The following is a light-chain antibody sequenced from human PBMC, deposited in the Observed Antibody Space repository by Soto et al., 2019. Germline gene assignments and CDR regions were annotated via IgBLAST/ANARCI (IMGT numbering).Light chain of an antibody. CDR1: NIGSKS. V-gene: IGLV3-21*02. CDR2: DDS. CDR3: QVWDSSSDHDV. Sequence: SYELTQPPSVSLAPGQTARITSGGNNIGSKSVHWYQQKPGQAPVLVVYDDSDRPPGIPERFSGSNSGNTATLTISRVEAGDEADYYCQVWDSSSDHDVFGTGTKVTVL. J-gene: IGLJ1*01.